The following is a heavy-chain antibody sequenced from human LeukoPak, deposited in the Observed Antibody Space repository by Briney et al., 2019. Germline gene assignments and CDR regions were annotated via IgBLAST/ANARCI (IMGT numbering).Heavy chain of an antibody. J-gene: IGHJ4*02. D-gene: IGHD4-17*01. CDR3: ATEKRSTTAYDY. CDR2: ISGSGGNT. V-gene: IGHV3-23*01. CDR1: GFSFSTFV. Sequence: GGSLRLSCAASGFSFSTFVMSWVRQAPGKGLAWVSDISGSGGNTHYADSVKGRFTISRDNSKNTLYLQMNSLRAEDTALYYCATEKRSTTAYDYWGQGTLVTVSS.